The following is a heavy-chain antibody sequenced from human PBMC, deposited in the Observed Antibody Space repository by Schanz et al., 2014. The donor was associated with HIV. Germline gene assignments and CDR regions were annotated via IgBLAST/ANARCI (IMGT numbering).Heavy chain of an antibody. J-gene: IGHJ4*02. V-gene: IGHV1-2*02. Sequence: QVRLAQSGAEVKRPGALVTVSCKASGYSFTGYYIHWVRQAPGQGLEWMGWINPTNGKTFYTQKFRGRVTMTRDTSVNTASMEVSRLMSDDTAVYYCARNQYQMLPFDFWGQGTLVTVSS. CDR3: ARNQYQMLPFDF. CDR2: INPTNGKT. CDR1: GYSFTGYY. D-gene: IGHD2-15*01.